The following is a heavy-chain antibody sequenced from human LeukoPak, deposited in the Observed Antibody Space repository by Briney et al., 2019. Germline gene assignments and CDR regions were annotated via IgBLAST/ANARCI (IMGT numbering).Heavy chain of an antibody. CDR3: AREGGQWLVRHYYFDY. V-gene: IGHV3-30*04. Sequence: PGGSLRLSCAASGFIFSSYAMHWVRQAPGKGLEWVAVISYDGSNKYYADSVKGRFTISRDNSKNTLYLQMNSLRAEDTAVYYCAREGGQWLVRHYYFDYWGQGTLVTVSS. CDR2: ISYDGSNK. D-gene: IGHD6-19*01. CDR1: GFIFSSYA. J-gene: IGHJ4*02.